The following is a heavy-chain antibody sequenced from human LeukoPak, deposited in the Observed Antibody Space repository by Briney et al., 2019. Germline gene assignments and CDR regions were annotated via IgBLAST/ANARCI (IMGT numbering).Heavy chain of an antibody. CDR1: GGSISSYY. D-gene: IGHD3-22*01. CDR3: AREDYYYDPEVVRGFDP. V-gene: IGHV4-4*07. CDR2: IYTSGST. Sequence: PSETLSLTCTVSGGSISSYYWSWIRQPAGKGLEWIGRIYTSGSTNYNPSLKSRVTMSVDTSKNQFSLKLSSVTAADTAVYYCAREDYYYDPEVVRGFDPWGQGTLVTVSS. J-gene: IGHJ5*02.